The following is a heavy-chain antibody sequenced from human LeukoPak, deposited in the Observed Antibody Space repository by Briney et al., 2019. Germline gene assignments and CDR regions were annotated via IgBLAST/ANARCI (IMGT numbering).Heavy chain of an antibody. CDR3: ASVYPVGY. V-gene: IGHV3-48*03. CDR1: GLTFSNYE. J-gene: IGHJ4*02. Sequence: PGGSLRLSCAVSGLTFSNYEMNWVRQAPGKGLEWVSYISSSGTIISYADSVKGRFTISRDHAKNSLYLQMNRLRAEDTAVYYCASVYPVGYWGQGTLVTVSS. CDR2: ISSSGTII.